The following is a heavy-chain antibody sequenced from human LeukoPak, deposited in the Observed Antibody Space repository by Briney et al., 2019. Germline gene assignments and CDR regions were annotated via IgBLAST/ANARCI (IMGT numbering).Heavy chain of an antibody. V-gene: IGHV5-51*01. CDR1: GYSFSNYW. D-gene: IGHD5-18*01. CDR2: IYPGDSDT. CDR3: ARQYRRPFDY. J-gene: IGHJ4*02. Sequence: GESLKISFKGSGYSFSNYWIGWVRPMPGEGLEWMGIIYPGDSDTRYSPSFQGQVTISVDESINTAYLQWSSLEASDTAMYYCARQYRRPFDYWGQGTVVTVSS.